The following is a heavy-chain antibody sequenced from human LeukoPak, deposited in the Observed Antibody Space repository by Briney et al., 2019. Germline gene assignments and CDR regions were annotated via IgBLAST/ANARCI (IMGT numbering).Heavy chain of an antibody. CDR3: ARDNSAGTPTYWWFDP. CDR2: INPSGSGT. J-gene: IGHJ5*02. Sequence: ASVKVSRKASGYRFTSYWMHWVRQAPGQGLEWMGVINPSGSGTRYAQPLQGRVTMTRDTSTNTDYMELSSLTSEDTAVYYCARDNSAGTPTYWWFDPWGQGTLVTVSS. D-gene: IGHD1/OR15-1a*01. V-gene: IGHV1-46*01. CDR1: GYRFTSYW.